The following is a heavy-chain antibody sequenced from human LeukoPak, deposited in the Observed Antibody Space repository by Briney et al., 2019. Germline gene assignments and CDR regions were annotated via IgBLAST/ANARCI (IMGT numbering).Heavy chain of an antibody. CDR3: AKDLDRSAWYIDY. Sequence: GGSLRLSCAASGFTFSSYWMHWVRQAPGKGLVWVSRIKSDGSNTNYADSAKGRFTISRDNAKNTLHLQMSSLRAEDTAVYYCAKDLDRSAWYIDYWGQGILVTVSS. V-gene: IGHV3-74*01. CDR1: GFTFSSYW. D-gene: IGHD6-19*01. CDR2: IKSDGSNT. J-gene: IGHJ4*02.